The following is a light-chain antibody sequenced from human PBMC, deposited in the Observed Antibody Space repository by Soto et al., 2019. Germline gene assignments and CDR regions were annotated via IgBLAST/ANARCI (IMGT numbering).Light chain of an antibody. J-gene: IGKJ5*01. CDR3: QQSYGTPIT. CDR2: VAS. Sequence: DIQMTQSPSSLSASIGDRVTITCRASQSIYKNLNWYQQKPGKAPQLLIYVASSLQSEVPSRFSGSGSGTDFTLTITSLQPEDFATYYCQQSYGTPITFGQGTRLEIK. V-gene: IGKV1-39*01. CDR1: QSIYKN.